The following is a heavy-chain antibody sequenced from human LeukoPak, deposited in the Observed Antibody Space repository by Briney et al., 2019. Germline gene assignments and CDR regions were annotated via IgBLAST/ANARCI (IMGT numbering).Heavy chain of an antibody. D-gene: IGHD5-12*01. J-gene: IGHJ4*02. V-gene: IGHV3-64D*06. CDR2: VNGNGDTT. CDR3: VNPYTITH. Sequence: GGSLRLSCSASGFIFTTYTMYWVRRAPGKGLEFVSVVNGNGDTTYYTDSVKGRFTISRDNSKNTLYLQMSSLRAEDTAVYYCVNPYTITHWGQGTLVTVSS. CDR1: GFIFTTYT.